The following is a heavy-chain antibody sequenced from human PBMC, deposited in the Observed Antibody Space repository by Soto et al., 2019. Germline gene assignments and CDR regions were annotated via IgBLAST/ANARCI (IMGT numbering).Heavy chain of an antibody. V-gene: IGHV1-69*01. CDR2: IIPVFGTA. CDR3: AVEGYGDYGKPFDY. D-gene: IGHD4-17*01. Sequence: QVQLVQSGAEVKKPGSSVKVSCKASGGTFNNYAISWVRQAPGQGLEWMGGIIPVFGTAHYAQKFQGRVTITADESTSTGYMELSILRSEDMAMYYCAVEGYGDYGKPFDYWGHGTLVTVSS. J-gene: IGHJ4*01. CDR1: GGTFNNYA.